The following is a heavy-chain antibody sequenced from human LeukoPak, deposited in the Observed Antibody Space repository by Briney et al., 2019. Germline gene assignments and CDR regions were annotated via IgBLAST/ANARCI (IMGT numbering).Heavy chain of an antibody. CDR3: AKDHGFKDFWSDY. V-gene: IGHV3-30*18. CDR1: GFTFSSYG. Sequence: GRSLRLSCAASGFTFSSYGMHWVRQAPGKGLEWVAVISYDGSNKYYADSVKGRFTIPRDNSKNTLYLQMNSLRAEDTAVYYCAKDHGFKDFWSDYWGQGTLVTVSS. D-gene: IGHD3-3*01. J-gene: IGHJ4*02. CDR2: ISYDGSNK.